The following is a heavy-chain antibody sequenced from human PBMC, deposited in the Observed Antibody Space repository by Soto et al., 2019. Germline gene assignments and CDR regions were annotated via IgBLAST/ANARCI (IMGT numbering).Heavy chain of an antibody. J-gene: IGHJ3*02. CDR1: GGTFSSYA. D-gene: IGHD2-15*01. V-gene: IGHV1-18*01. CDR2: ISAYNDNT. CDR3: ARGTGGNWAAFDI. Sequence: ASVKVSCKASGGTFSSYAIIWVRQAPGQGLEWMGWISAYNDNTNYVQKLQGRVTMTTDTSTSTAYMELRSLRSDDTAVYYCARGTGGNWAAFDIWGQGTMVTVSS.